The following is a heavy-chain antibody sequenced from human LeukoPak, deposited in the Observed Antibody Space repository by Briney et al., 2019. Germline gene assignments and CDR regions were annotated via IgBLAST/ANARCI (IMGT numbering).Heavy chain of an antibody. CDR2: ISAYDGNT. CDR1: GGTFSSYA. J-gene: IGHJ4*02. Sequence: ASVKVSCKASGGTFSSYAISWVRQAPGQGLEWMGWISAYDGNTKYAQKFQGRVTMTTDTSTSTVYMELRSLTSDDTAVYYCARDGYGSGRGYFDYWGQGTLVTVSS. CDR3: ARDGYGSGRGYFDY. D-gene: IGHD3-10*01. V-gene: IGHV1-18*01.